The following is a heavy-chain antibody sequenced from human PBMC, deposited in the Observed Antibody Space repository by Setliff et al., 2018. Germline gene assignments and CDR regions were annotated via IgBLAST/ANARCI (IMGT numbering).Heavy chain of an antibody. J-gene: IGHJ4*02. Sequence: ASVTVSCKTSGYTFINYGITWVRQAPGQGLEWMGWINNYSFKTNYPQKFLGRVTVTTDTSTGTAYMELGSLTSDDTAIYYCARINFYVSSGYYYAPDYWGPGTLVTV. CDR3: ARINFYVSSGYYYAPDY. CDR1: GYTFINYG. D-gene: IGHD3-22*01. CDR2: INNYSFKT. V-gene: IGHV1-18*01.